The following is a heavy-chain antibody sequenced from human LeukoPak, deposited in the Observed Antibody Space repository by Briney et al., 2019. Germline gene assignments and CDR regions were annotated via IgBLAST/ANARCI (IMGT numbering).Heavy chain of an antibody. D-gene: IGHD3-3*01. CDR3: ARGRAGNDYDFWSGYYENWFDP. Sequence: SETLSLTCTVSGGSISSGDYYWSRIRQPPGKGLEWIGYIYYSGSTYYNPSLKSRVTISVDTSKNQFSLRLSSVTAADTAVYYCARGRAGNDYDFWSGYYENWFDPWGQGTLVTVSS. CDR1: GGSISSGDYY. CDR2: IYYSGST. V-gene: IGHV4-30-4*01. J-gene: IGHJ5*02.